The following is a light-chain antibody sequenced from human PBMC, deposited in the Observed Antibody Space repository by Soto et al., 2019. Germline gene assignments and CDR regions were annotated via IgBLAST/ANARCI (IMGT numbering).Light chain of an antibody. CDR3: QQRYNWPLIT. V-gene: IGKV3-11*01. CDR2: DAS. Sequence: EIVLTQSPATLSLSPGERATLSCRASQSVRTNLVWYQQKVGQAPRLLIYDASNRATGIPARFSGSGSGTDFTLTISSLEPEDFAVYDCQQRYNWPLITFGQGTRLEIK. CDR1: QSVRTN. J-gene: IGKJ5*01.